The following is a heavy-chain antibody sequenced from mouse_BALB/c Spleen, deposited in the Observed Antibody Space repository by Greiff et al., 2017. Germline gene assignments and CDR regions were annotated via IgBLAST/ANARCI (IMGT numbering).Heavy chain of an antibody. D-gene: IGHD4-1*01. V-gene: IGHV5-4*02. J-gene: IGHJ3*01. CDR1: GFTFSDYY. Sequence: EVQGVESGGGLVKPGGSLKLSCAASGFTFSDYYMYWVRQTPEKRLEWVATISDGGSYTYYPDSVKGRFTISRDNAKNNLYLQMSSLKSEDTAMYYCARDLGGGVAYWGQGTLVTVSA. CDR2: ISDGGSYT. CDR3: ARDLGGGVAY.